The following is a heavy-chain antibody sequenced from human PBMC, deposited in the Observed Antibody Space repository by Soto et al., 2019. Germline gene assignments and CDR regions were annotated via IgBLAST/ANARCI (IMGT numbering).Heavy chain of an antibody. CDR1: GYTFADYG. CDR3: ARCYCSVGSCYTCWHFDL. D-gene: IGHD2-15*01. Sequence: QAQLVQSGAEVKKPGASVKVSCQAGGYTFADYGISWVRQAPGQGLEWMGWIGPYNGNTNYAQNLQVRVTMTTDTSTNTAYMELRRLRSDDTALYYCARCYCSVGSCYTCWHFDLWGRGTLLTVSS. J-gene: IGHJ2*01. CDR2: IGPYNGNT. V-gene: IGHV1-18*01.